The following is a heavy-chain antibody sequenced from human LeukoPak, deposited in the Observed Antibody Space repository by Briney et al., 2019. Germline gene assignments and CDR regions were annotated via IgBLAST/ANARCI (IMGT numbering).Heavy chain of an antibody. V-gene: IGHV4-39*07. D-gene: IGHD1-26*01. CDR3: ARHIVGATGWYFDL. CDR2: IYYSGST. CDR1: GGSISSSSYY. J-gene: IGHJ2*01. Sequence: TSETLSLTCAVSGGSISSSSYYWGWIRQPPGKGLEWIGRIYYSGSTYYNPSLKSRVTISLDTSKNQFSLKLSSVTAADTAVYYCARHIVGATGWYFDLWGRGTLVTVSS.